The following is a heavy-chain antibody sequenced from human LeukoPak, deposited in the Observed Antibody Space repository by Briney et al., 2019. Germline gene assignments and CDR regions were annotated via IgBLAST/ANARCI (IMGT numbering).Heavy chain of an antibody. CDR3: ARMHCSGGSCYSVWYYFDY. CDR2: ISSSSGYI. CDR1: GFTFSSYS. D-gene: IGHD2-15*01. Sequence: GGSLRLSCAASGFTFSSYSMNWVRQAPGKGLEWVSSISSSSGYIYYADSVKGRFTISRDNAKNSLYLRMNSLRAEDTAVYYCARMHCSGGSCYSVWYYFDYWGQGTLVTVSS. J-gene: IGHJ4*02. V-gene: IGHV3-21*01.